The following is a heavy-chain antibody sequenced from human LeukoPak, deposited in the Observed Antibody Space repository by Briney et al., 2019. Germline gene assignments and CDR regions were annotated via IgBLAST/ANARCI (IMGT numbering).Heavy chain of an antibody. CDR2: TYYRSTWYN. V-gene: IGHV6-1*01. Sequence: SQTLSLTCAISGDSFSSNSVTWNWIRQSPSRGLEWLGRTYYRSTWYNDYAVSVRGRITVNPDTSKNQSSLHLNSVTPEDTAVYYCVSFYETYWGRGTLVTVSS. J-gene: IGHJ4*02. CDR1: GDSFSSNSVT. D-gene: IGHD2/OR15-2a*01. CDR3: VSFYETY.